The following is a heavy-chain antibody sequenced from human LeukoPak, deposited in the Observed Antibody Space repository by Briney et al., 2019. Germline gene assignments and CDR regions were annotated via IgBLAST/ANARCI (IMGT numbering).Heavy chain of an antibody. Sequence: GGSLRLSCAASGFTFSDYYMSWIRQAPGKGLEWVSSISSSSSYIYYADSVKGRFTISRDNAKNSLYLQMNSLRAKDTAVYYCARDNWNYFGTSDFDYWGQGTLVTVSS. CDR1: GFTFSDYY. CDR2: ISSSSSYI. J-gene: IGHJ4*02. D-gene: IGHD1-7*01. V-gene: IGHV3-11*06. CDR3: ARDNWNYFGTSDFDY.